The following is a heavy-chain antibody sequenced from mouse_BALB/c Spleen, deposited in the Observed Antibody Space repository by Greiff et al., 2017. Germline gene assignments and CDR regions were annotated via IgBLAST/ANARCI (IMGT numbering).Heavy chain of an antibody. CDR2: INPSTGYT. Sequence: VQLQQSGAELAKPGASVKMSCKASGYTFTSYWMHWVKQRPGQGLEWIGYINPSTGYTEYNQKFKDKATLTADKSSSTAYMQLSSLTSEDSAVYYCARGASYYGKGNAMDYWGQGTSVTVSS. V-gene: IGHV1-7*01. CDR3: ARGASYYGKGNAMDY. J-gene: IGHJ4*01. CDR1: GYTFTSYW. D-gene: IGHD2-10*01.